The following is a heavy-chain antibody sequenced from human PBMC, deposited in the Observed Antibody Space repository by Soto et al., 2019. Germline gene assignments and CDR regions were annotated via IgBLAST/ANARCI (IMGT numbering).Heavy chain of an antibody. J-gene: IGHJ4*02. CDR3: ACRDSSSSVVRYFDF. CDR1: GGTFSSYA. Sequence: SVKVSCKASGGTFSSYAISWVRQAPGQGLEWMGGIIPIFGTANYAQKFQGRVTITADESTSTAYMELSSLRSEDTAVYYCACRDSSSSVVRYFDFWGQGNLVTVSS. D-gene: IGHD6-6*01. V-gene: IGHV1-69*13. CDR2: IIPIFGTA.